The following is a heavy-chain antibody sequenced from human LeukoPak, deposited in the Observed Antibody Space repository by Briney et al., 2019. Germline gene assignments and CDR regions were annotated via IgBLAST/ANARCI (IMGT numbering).Heavy chain of an antibody. D-gene: IGHD2-15*01. J-gene: IGHJ4*02. CDR2: MNPNSGNT. CDR3: ARSTCGVLAATRFCHLDY. V-gene: IGHV1-8*01. CDR1: GYTFTSYD. Sequence: ASVKVSCKASGYTFTSYDINWVRQASGQGLEWMGWMNPNSGNTGYAQKFQGRVTMTRNTSISTAYMELSSLRSEDTAVYYCARSTCGVLAATRFCHLDYWGQGTLVTVSS.